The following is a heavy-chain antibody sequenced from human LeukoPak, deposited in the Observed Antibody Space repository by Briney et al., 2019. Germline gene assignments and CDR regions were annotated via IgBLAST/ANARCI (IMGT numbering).Heavy chain of an antibody. CDR2: IYYSGST. Sequence: SQTLSLTCTLSGGSISSGDYYWSWIRQPPGKGLEWIGYIYYSGSTYYNPSLKSRVTISVDTSKTQFSLKLSSVTAADTAVYYCARTRYYYDSSGYYLVDYWGQGTLVTVSS. D-gene: IGHD3-22*01. CDR1: GGSISSGDYY. J-gene: IGHJ4*02. V-gene: IGHV4-30-4*08. CDR3: ARTRYYYDSSGYYLVDY.